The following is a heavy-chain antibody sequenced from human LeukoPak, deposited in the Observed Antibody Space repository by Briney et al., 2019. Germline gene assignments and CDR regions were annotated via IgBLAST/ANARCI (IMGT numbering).Heavy chain of an antibody. V-gene: IGHV4-61*02. J-gene: IGHJ6*04. D-gene: IGHD3-22*01. CDR1: GGSISSGSYY. Sequence: SETLSLTCTVSGGSISSGSYYWSWIRQPAGKGLEWIGRIYTSGSTNYNPSLKSRVTISVDTSKNQFSLKLSSVTAADTAVYYCARVLLRDYYYDSGGPIMDVWGKGTTVTVSS. CDR3: ARVLLRDYYYDSGGPIMDV. CDR2: IYTSGST.